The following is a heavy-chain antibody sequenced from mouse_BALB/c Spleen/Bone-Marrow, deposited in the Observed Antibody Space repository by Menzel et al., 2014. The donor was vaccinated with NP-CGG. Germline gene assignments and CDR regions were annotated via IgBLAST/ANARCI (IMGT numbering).Heavy chain of an antibody. J-gene: IGHJ4*01. Sequence: QVHVKQSGPELVKPGASVKISCKASGYSFTSYYIHWVKQRPGQRLEWIGWIFPGSGNTKYNEKFKGKATLTADTSSSTAYMQLSSLTSEDSAVYFCAKRDKYDDYAMDYWGQGTSVTVSS. CDR3: AKRDKYDDYAMDY. V-gene: IGHV1-66*01. CDR2: IFPGSGNT. CDR1: GYSFTSYY. D-gene: IGHD2-14*01.